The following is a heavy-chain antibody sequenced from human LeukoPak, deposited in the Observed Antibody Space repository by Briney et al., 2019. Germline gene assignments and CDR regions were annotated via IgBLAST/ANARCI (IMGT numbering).Heavy chain of an antibody. J-gene: IGHJ4*02. D-gene: IGHD3-3*01. Sequence: GGSLRLSCAASGFTLSSYSMNWVRQAPGKGLEWVSSISSSSSYIYYADSVKGRFTISRDNAKNSLYLQMNSLRAEDTAVYYCARDSGSITIFGVVTDFDYWGQGTLVTVSS. V-gene: IGHV3-21*01. CDR2: ISSSSSYI. CDR1: GFTLSSYS. CDR3: ARDSGSITIFGVVTDFDY.